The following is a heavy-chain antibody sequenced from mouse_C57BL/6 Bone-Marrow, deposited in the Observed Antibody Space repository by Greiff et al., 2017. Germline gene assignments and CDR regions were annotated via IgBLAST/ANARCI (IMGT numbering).Heavy chain of an antibody. CDR3: TTYYYGSSYGYAMDY. J-gene: IGHJ4*01. CDR1: GFNIKDDY. V-gene: IGHV14-4*01. Sequence: DVKLQESGAELVRPGASVKLSCTASGFNIKDDYMHWVKQRPEQGLEWIGWIDPENGDTEYASKFQGKATITADTSSNTAYLQLSSLTSEDTAVXYCTTYYYGSSYGYAMDYWGQGTSVTVSS. CDR2: IDPENGDT. D-gene: IGHD1-1*01.